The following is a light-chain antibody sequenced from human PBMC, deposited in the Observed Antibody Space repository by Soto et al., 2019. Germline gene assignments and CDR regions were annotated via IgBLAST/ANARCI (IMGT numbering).Light chain of an antibody. V-gene: IGKV1-5*03. CDR3: QQYNSYPLT. CDR1: QSISSW. Sequence: DIQMTQSPSTLSASVGDRVTITCRASQSISSWLAWYQQKPRKAPNLLIYKASDLESGVPSRFSGSGSGTEFTLTISSLQPDDFATYYCQQYNSYPLTFGQGTKVEIK. J-gene: IGKJ1*01. CDR2: KAS.